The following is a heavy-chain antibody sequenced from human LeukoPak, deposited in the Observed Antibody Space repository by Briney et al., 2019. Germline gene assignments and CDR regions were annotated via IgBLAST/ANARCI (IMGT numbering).Heavy chain of an antibody. V-gene: IGHV3-15*01. CDR1: GFTFSNAW. Sequence: GGSLRLSCAASGFTFSNAWMSWVRQAPGKGLEWVGRIKSKTDGGTTDYAAPVKGRFTISRDDSKNTLYLQMNSLKTEDTAAYYCTTDGTYYYGSGSYYYDYWGQGTLVTVSS. CDR3: TTDGTYYYGSGSYYYDY. D-gene: IGHD3-10*01. CDR2: IKSKTDGGTT. J-gene: IGHJ4*02.